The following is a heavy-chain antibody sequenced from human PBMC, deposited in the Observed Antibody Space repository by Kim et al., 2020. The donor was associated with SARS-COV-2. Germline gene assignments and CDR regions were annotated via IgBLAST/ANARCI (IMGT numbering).Heavy chain of an antibody. J-gene: IGHJ4*02. Sequence: SVKGRFTISRDNSKNTLYLQMNSLRAEDTAVYYCAKDGTSYYYGTPHTYYWGQGTLVTVSS. D-gene: IGHD3-10*01. CDR3: AKDGTSYYYGTPHTYY. V-gene: IGHV3-23*01.